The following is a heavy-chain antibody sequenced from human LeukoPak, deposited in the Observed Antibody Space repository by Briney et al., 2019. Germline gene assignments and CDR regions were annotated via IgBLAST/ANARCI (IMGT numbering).Heavy chain of an antibody. V-gene: IGHV3-15*01. D-gene: IGHD2-2*01. CDR2: IKTKTDGGTT. CDR1: GFTFSSYW. J-gene: IGHJ4*02. Sequence: PGGSLRLSCAASGFTFSSYWMSWVRQAPGKGLEWVGRIKTKTDGGTTDYAAPVKGRFTISRDDSKNTLYLQMNSLKTDDTAVYYCTTDLSRSYFGSWGQGTLVTVSS. CDR3: TTDLSRSYFGS.